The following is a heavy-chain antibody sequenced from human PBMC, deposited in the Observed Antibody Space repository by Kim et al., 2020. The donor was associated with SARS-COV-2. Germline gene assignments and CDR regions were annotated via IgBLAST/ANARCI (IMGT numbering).Heavy chain of an antibody. J-gene: IGHJ4*02. CDR1: GFTFSSYA. CDR3: ARGTPGYSSSWSPYPRYYFDY. D-gene: IGHD6-13*01. Sequence: GGSLRLSCAASGFTFSSYAMHWVRQAPGKGLEWVAVISYDGSNKYYADSVKGRFTISRDNSKNTLYLQMNSLRAEDTAVYYCARGTPGYSSSWSPYPRYYFDYWGQGTLVTVSS. V-gene: IGHV3-30-3*01. CDR2: ISYDGSNK.